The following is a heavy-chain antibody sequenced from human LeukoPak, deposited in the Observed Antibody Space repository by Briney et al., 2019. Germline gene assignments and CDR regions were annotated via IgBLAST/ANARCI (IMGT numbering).Heavy chain of an antibody. Sequence: PGGSLRLSCAASGFTFSSYAMSWVRQAPGKGLEWVSAISGSGGSTYYADSVKGRFTISRDNSENTLYLQMNSLRAEDTAVYYCAKDLHIAAAGFLDYWGQGTLVTVSS. CDR1: GFTFSSYA. CDR3: AKDLHIAAAGFLDY. CDR2: ISGSGGST. J-gene: IGHJ4*02. D-gene: IGHD6-13*01. V-gene: IGHV3-23*01.